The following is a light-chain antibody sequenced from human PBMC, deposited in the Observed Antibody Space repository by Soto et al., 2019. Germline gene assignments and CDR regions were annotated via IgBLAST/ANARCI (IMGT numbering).Light chain of an antibody. CDR2: DAL. CDR1: QSVGYS. V-gene: IGKV3-11*01. Sequence: EIVLTQSPVTLSLSPGERATLSCRASQSVGYSLAWYQQKPGQAPRLLIFDALTRATGIPARFSGSGSGTDFTLTISSLEPEDFAVYYCQQRSNWPLWTFGQGTKVAIK. CDR3: QQRSNWPLWT. J-gene: IGKJ1*01.